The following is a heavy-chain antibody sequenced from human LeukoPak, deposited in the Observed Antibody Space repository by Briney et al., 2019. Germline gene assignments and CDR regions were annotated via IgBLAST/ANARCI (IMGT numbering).Heavy chain of an antibody. CDR2: IYYSGST. Sequence: PSETLSLTCTVSGGSISSYYWSWIRQPPGKGLEWIGYIYYSGSTYYNPSLKSRVTISVDTSKNQFSLKLSSVTAADTAVYYCARGIGYYFDYWGQGTLVTVSS. CDR1: GGSISSYY. V-gene: IGHV4-59*12. D-gene: IGHD3-10*01. J-gene: IGHJ4*02. CDR3: ARGIGYYFDY.